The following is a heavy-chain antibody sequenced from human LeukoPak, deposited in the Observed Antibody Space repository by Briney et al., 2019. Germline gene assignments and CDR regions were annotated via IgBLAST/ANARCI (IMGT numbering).Heavy chain of an antibody. CDR1: GYSISSGYY. J-gene: IGHJ2*01. Sequence: PSETLSLTCTVSGYSISSGYYWGWIRQPPGKGLEWIGSIYHSGSTYYNPSLKSRVTISVDTSKNQFSLKLSSVTAADTAVYYCARDSLYDSSVELQWYFDLWGRGTLVTVSS. CDR3: ARDSLYDSSVELQWYFDL. D-gene: IGHD3-22*01. V-gene: IGHV4-38-2*02. CDR2: IYHSGST.